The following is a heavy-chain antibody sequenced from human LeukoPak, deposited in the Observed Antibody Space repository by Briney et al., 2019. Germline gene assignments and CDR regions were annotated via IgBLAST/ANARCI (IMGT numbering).Heavy chain of an antibody. Sequence: SETLSLTCTVSSASISTYYLSWVRQPPGKGLEWIGYIYYSGTSNYNPSLKSRVTRSVETSKNQFSLKLRSVTAADTAVYYCARERVWRYCGGDSCGWFDPWGQGTLVTVSS. CDR2: IYYSGTS. V-gene: IGHV4-59*12. D-gene: IGHD2-21*02. CDR1: SASISTYY. CDR3: ARERVWRYCGGDSCGWFDP. J-gene: IGHJ5*02.